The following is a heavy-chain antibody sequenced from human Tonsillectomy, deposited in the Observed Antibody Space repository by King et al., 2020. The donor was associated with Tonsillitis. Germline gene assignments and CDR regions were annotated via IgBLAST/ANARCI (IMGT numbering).Heavy chain of an antibody. CDR2: ISSGSNYI. Sequence: VQLVESGGGLVKPGGSLRLSCAASGFNFSSYNMNWVRQAPGKGLEWVSSISSGSNYIFYIDSVKGRFTISRDNAKNSLYLQMNSLRAEDTAVYYCARDPSGGGKRYFDLWGRGTLVTVSS. J-gene: IGHJ2*01. D-gene: IGHD4-23*01. CDR3: ARDPSGGGKRYFDL. CDR1: GFNFSSYN. V-gene: IGHV3-21*01.